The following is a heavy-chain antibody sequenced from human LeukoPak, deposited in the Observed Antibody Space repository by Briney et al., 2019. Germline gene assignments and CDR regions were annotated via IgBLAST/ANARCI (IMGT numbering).Heavy chain of an antibody. CDR3: ARAATGTIDY. J-gene: IGHJ4*02. CDR2: INHSGST. Sequence: PSETLSLTCAVYGGSFSGYYWSWIRQAPGKGLEWIGEINHSGSTNYNPSLKSRLTISVDTSKNQFSLKLSSVTAADTAVYYCARAATGTIDYWGQGTLVTVSS. V-gene: IGHV4-34*01. D-gene: IGHD1-7*01. CDR1: GGSFSGYY.